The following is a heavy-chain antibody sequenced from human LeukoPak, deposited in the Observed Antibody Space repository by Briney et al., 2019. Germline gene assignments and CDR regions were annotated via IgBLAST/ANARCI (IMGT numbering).Heavy chain of an antibody. J-gene: IGHJ2*01. CDR2: IDSDTYGNTI. CDR1: GFTLSSYS. D-gene: IGHD3-22*01. CDR3: ARDPQYYYDSSGSPRLDL. Sequence: GGSLRLSCAASGFTLSSYSMNWVRQAPGKGLEWISYIDSDTYGNTIYYPHTVKGRFTISRDNAKNSLYLQMDSLGAEDTAVYYCARDPQYYYDSSGSPRLDLWGRGTLVTVSS. V-gene: IGHV3-48*01.